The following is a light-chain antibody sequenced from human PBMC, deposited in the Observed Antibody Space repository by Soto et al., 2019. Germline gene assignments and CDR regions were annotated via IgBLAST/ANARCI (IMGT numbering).Light chain of an antibody. CDR3: AAWDDSLSGRV. J-gene: IGLJ1*01. V-gene: IGLV1-47*01. CDR2: RNN. Sequence: QSALTQPPSASGTPGQRVTISCSGSSSNIGSNCVYWYQQLPGTAPKLLIYRNNQRPSGVPDRFSGSKSGTSASLAISGLRSEDEADYYCAAWDDSLSGRVFGTGTKLT. CDR1: SSNIGSNC.